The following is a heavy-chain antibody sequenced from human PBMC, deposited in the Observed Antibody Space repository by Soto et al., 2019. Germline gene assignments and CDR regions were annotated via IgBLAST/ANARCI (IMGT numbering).Heavy chain of an antibody. Sequence: PGGSLRLSCAASGFTFSSYAMSWVRQAPGKGLEWVSAISGSGGSTYYADSVKGRFTISRDNSKNTLYLQMNSLRAEDTAVYYCAKSRKYSYGPYYFDYWGQGTLVTVSS. V-gene: IGHV3-23*01. D-gene: IGHD5-18*01. J-gene: IGHJ4*02. CDR2: ISGSGGST. CDR1: GFTFSSYA. CDR3: AKSRKYSYGPYYFDY.